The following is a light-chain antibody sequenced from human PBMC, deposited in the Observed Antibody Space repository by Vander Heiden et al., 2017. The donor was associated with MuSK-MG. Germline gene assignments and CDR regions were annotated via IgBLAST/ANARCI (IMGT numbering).Light chain of an antibody. Sequence: QSALTQPPSVSGSPGHSVTISCTGTSGDIGSYYYVSWYQHPPGKAPRLIIYDVAKRPSGVPDRFSGSKSGSTASLTISGLQADDDADYYCCSYAGSDAFAVFGTGTKVTVL. J-gene: IGLJ1*01. CDR1: SGDIGSYYY. CDR3: CSYAGSDAFAV. CDR2: DVA. V-gene: IGLV2-11*01.